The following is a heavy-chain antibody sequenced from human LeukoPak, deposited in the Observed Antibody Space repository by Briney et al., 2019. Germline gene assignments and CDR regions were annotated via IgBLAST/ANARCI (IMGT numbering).Heavy chain of an antibody. V-gene: IGHV4-59*01. D-gene: IGHD2-15*01. J-gene: IGHJ5*02. Sequence: SETLSLTCTVSGGSISSYYWSWIRQPPGKGLEWIGYIYYSGSTNYNPSLKSRVTISVDTSKNQFSLKLSSVTAADTAVYYCARGWADCSGGRCYSIFHWFDPWGQGTLVTVSS. CDR1: GGSISSYY. CDR3: ARGWADCSGGRCYSIFHWFDP. CDR2: IYYSGST.